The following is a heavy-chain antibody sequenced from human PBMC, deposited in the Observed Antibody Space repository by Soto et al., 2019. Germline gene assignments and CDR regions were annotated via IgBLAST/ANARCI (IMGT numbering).Heavy chain of an antibody. D-gene: IGHD6-19*01. CDR1: GYSFTNYG. CDR2: ISAYNGDT. CDR3: ARDRGVAPPVAGNTHYYYYMDV. J-gene: IGHJ6*03. Sequence: QDQLVQSGGEVKKPGASVKVSCKASGYSFTNYGITWVRQAPGQGFEWMGWISAYNGDTNYAQKLQGRVTMTTDASTSTDYLELRSLISDDTAVYYCARDRGVAPPVAGNTHYYYYMDVWGKGTTVTVSS. V-gene: IGHV1-18*01.